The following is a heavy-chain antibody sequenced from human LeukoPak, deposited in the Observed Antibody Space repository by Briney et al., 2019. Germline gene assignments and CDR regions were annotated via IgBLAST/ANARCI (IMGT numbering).Heavy chain of an antibody. CDR3: ASDHRPVYSYGS. Sequence: PSQTLSLTCTVSCGSISSGGYYWSWIRQHPGKGLEWIVYIYYSGSTYYNPSLKSRVTLSVDTSKNQFSLKLSSVTAADTAVYSCASDHRPVYSYGSWGQGTLVTVSS. J-gene: IGHJ4*02. CDR2: IYYSGST. D-gene: IGHD5-18*01. CDR1: CGSISSGGYY. V-gene: IGHV4-31*03.